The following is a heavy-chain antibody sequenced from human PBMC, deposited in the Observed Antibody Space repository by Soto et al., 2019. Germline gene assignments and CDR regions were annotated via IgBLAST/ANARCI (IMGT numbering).Heavy chain of an antibody. CDR2: ISVSNGNT. Sequence: ASVKVSCKASGYTFTSYGLSWVRQAPGQGLEWMGWISVSNGNTNYAQKLHGRVTMTTDTSTSTAYMELRSLRSDDTAVYYCARGGYCTSSSCYEDYYHGMDVWGQGTKVT. CDR3: ARGGYCTSSSCYEDYYHGMDV. D-gene: IGHD2-2*01. J-gene: IGHJ6*02. V-gene: IGHV1-18*01. CDR1: GYTFTSYG.